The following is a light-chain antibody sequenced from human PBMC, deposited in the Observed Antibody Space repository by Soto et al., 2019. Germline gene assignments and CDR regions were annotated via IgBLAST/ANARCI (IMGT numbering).Light chain of an antibody. CDR2: DVS. CDR3: QQYDSSPPWT. J-gene: IGKJ1*01. Sequence: EIVLTQSPVTLSLSPGERATLSCRASQSVHNYLAWYQQKPGQAPRLLIYDVSKRATGIPDRFSGGGSGTDFTLTISRLDPEDFAVYYCQQYDSSPPWTFGQGTKVDI. V-gene: IGKV3-20*01. CDR1: QSVHNY.